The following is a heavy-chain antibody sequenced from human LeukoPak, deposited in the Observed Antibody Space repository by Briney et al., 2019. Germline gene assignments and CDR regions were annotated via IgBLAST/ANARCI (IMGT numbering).Heavy chain of an antibody. CDR1: GFTFSSYW. J-gene: IGHJ4*02. Sequence: GGSLRLSCITSGFTFSSYWMSWVRQAPGKGLECVANIKPDGSERYYVDSVKGRFTISRDNAKNSLYLQMNSLRAENTAVYYCARDSSPTVTTTDDYWGQGTLVTVSS. CDR3: ARDSSPTVTTTDDY. D-gene: IGHD4-17*01. CDR2: IKPDGSER. V-gene: IGHV3-7*01.